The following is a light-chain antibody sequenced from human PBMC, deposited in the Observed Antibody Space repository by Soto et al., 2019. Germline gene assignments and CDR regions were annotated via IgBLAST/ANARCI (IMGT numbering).Light chain of an antibody. CDR3: QQYDSSPYT. CDR2: GAS. V-gene: IGKV3-20*01. Sequence: EIVLTQSPGTLSLSPGERATLSCRASQSVSSTYLAWYQQKLGQAPRLLIYGASRRATGIPDRFSGSGSGTDFTLSVSRLEPEDFAVYYCQQYDSSPYTFGQGTKLEIK. J-gene: IGKJ2*01. CDR1: QSVSSTY.